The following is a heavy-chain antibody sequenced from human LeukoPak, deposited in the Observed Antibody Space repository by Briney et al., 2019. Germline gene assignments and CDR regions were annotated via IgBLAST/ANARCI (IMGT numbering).Heavy chain of an antibody. CDR2: INHIGST. D-gene: IGHD3-9*01. CDR3: ASLHYYILAVS. V-gene: IGHV4-34*01. Sequence: PSETLSLTCAVYGGSFSDYYWSWIRQPPGKGLEWIGEINHIGSTNYNPSLKSRVTISVDTSKNQFSLKLSSVTAADTAVYYCASLHYYILAVSWGQGTTVTVSS. CDR1: GGSFSDYY. J-gene: IGHJ6*02.